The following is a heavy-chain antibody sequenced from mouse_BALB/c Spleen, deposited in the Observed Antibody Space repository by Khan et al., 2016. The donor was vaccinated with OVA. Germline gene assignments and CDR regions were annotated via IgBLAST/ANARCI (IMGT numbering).Heavy chain of an antibody. V-gene: IGHV14-3*02. CDR1: GFNIKDTY. CDR3: ARYYGSSYWYFDV. CDR2: IDPANGNT. J-gene: IGHJ1*01. D-gene: IGHD1-1*01. Sequence: VQLQQSGAELVKPGASVKLSCTASGFNIKDTYMHWVKQRPEQGLEWIGRIDPANGNTQYDPKFQGKATITADTSSNTAYLQLSSLTSEDTAVYYCARYYGSSYWYFDVWGAGTTVTVSS.